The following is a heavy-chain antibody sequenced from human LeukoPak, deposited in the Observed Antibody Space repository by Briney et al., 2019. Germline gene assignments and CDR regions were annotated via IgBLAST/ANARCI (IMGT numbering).Heavy chain of an antibody. CDR3: AREVSMVRGVNPFVDV. CDR1: GGSISSYY. Sequence: SETLSLTCTVSGGSISSYYWSWIRQPPGKGLEWIGYIYYSGSTNYNPSLKSRVTISVDTSKNQFSLKLSSVTAADTAVYYCAREVSMVRGVNPFVDVWGQGTTVTVSS. D-gene: IGHD3-10*01. V-gene: IGHV4-59*01. J-gene: IGHJ6*02. CDR2: IYYSGST.